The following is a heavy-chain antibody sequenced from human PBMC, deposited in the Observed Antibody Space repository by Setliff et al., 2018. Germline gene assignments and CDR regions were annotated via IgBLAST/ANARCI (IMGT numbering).Heavy chain of an antibody. D-gene: IGHD3-9*01. CDR2: IYYSGST. Sequence: TLSLTCSVSGGSISSGDHYWTWIRQPPGKGLEWIGFIYYSGSTYYNPSLESRGSVSVDTSKNQFSLDLSSVPTADTAIYYCLRGPHYDSSTVRVYHFDYWGPGTLVTVSS. CDR3: LRGPHYDSSTVRVYHFDY. V-gene: IGHV4-30-4*08. CDR1: GGSISSGDHY. J-gene: IGHJ4*01.